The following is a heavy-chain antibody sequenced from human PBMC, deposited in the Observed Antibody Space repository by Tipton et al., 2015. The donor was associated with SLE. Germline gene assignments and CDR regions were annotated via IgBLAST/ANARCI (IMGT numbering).Heavy chain of an antibody. V-gene: IGHV4-30-4*07. Sequence: TLSLTCAVSGGSLSLGGYSWSWIRQHPGKGLEWIGNIYHSGSTYCNPSLKSRLTISVDTSKNDFSLRINSVTAADTAVYYCTRVVAVAATHYYAMDVWGQGTTVTVSS. CDR2: IYHSGST. CDR3: TRVVAVAATHYYAMDV. D-gene: IGHD2-15*01. J-gene: IGHJ6*02. CDR1: GGSLSLGGYS.